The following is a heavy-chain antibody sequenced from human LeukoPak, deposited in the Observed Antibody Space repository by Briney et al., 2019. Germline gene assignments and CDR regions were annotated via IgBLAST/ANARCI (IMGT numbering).Heavy chain of an antibody. J-gene: IGHJ6*04. Sequence: PSETLSLTCAVYGGSFSGYYWSWIRQPPGKGLEWIGEINHSGSTNYNPSLKSRVTISVDTSKNQFSLKLSSVTAADTAVYYCARALLRDIVVVPAARAGMDVWGKGTTVTVSS. D-gene: IGHD2-2*01. V-gene: IGHV4-34*01. CDR3: ARALLRDIVVVPAARAGMDV. CDR1: GGSFSGYY. CDR2: INHSGST.